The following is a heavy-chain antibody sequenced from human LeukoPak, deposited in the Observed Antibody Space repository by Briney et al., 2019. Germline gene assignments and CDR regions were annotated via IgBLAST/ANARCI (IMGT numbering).Heavy chain of an antibody. J-gene: IGHJ2*01. CDR2: INAGNGNT. Sequence: ASVKVSCRASGYTFTIYAMHWVRRAPGQRLEGMGWINAGNGNTKYSQKFQGRVTITRDTSASTAYMELSSLRSEDTAVYYCARDQLPPLGGYFDLWGRGPLVTVSS. CDR3: ARDQLPPLGGYFDL. V-gene: IGHV1-3*01. CDR1: GYTFTIYA. D-gene: IGHD2-2*01.